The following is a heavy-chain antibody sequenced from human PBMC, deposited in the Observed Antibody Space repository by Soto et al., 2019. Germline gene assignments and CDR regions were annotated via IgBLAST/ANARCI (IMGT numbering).Heavy chain of an antibody. V-gene: IGHV3-21*01. CDR2: ISSSSSYI. J-gene: IGHJ2*01. Sequence: EVQLVESGGGLVKPGGSLRLSCAASGFTFSSYSMNWVRQAPGKGLEWVSSISSSSSYIYYADPVKGRFTISRDNAKNSLYLQMNSLRAEDTAVYYCASRPPVVAATDWYFDLWGRGTLVTVSS. D-gene: IGHD2-15*01. CDR1: GFTFSSYS. CDR3: ASRPPVVAATDWYFDL.